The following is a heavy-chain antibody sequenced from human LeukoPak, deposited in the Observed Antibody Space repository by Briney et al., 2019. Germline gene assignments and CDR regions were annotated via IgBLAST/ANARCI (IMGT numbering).Heavy chain of an antibody. CDR1: GYTFTSYA. V-gene: IGHV7-4-1*02. CDR2: INTNTGNP. CDR3: ARARRLVITLYYHGMDV. D-gene: IGHD3-22*01. J-gene: IGHJ6*02. Sequence: ASVKVSCKASGYTFTSYAMNWVRQAPGQGLEWMGWINTNTGNPTYAQGFTGRFVLSLDTSVSTAYLQISSLKAEDTAVYYCARARRLVITLYYHGMDVWGQGTTVTVSS.